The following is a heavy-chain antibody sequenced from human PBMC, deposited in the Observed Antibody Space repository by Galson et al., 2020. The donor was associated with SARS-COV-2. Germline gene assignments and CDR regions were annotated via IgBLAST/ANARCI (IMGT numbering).Heavy chain of an antibody. CDR3: AREGGGYGSGTDY. D-gene: IGHD3-10*01. Sequence: GESLKISCAASGFTVSSNYMSWVRQAPGKGLEWVSVIYSGGSTYYADSVKGRFTISRDNSKNTLYLQMNSLRAEDTAVYYCAREGGGYGSGTDYWGQGTLVTVSS. J-gene: IGHJ4*02. V-gene: IGHV3-53*01. CDR2: IYSGGST. CDR1: GFTVSSNY.